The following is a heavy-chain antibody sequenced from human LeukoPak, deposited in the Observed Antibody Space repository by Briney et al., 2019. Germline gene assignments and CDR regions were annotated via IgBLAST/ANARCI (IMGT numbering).Heavy chain of an antibody. V-gene: IGHV3-23*01. Sequence: GGSLRLSCAASGFTFSSYAMSWVRQAPGKGLEWVSAISGSGGSTYYADSVKGRFTISRDNSKNTLYLQMNSLRAEDTAVYYCAKVVTNYYGSGSPNWFDRWGQGTLVTVSS. D-gene: IGHD3-10*01. CDR1: GFTFSSYA. CDR2: ISGSGGST. CDR3: AKVVTNYYGSGSPNWFDR. J-gene: IGHJ5*02.